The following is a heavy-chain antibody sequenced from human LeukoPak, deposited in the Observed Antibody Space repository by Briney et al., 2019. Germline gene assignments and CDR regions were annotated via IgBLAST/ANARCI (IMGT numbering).Heavy chain of an antibody. V-gene: IGHV3-23*01. J-gene: IGHJ4*02. CDR3: AKITYYDFWSGSPLDY. D-gene: IGHD3-3*01. CDR1: GFTFSSYA. Sequence: GGSLRLSCAASGFTFSSYAMSWVRQAPGKRLEWVSAISGSGGSTYYADSVKGRFTISRDNPKNTLYLQMNSLRAEDTAVYYCAKITYYDFWSGSPLDYWGQGTLVTVSS. CDR2: ISGSGGST.